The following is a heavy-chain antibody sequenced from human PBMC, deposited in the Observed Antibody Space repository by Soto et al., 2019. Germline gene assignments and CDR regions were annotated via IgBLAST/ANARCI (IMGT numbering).Heavy chain of an antibody. Sequence: GGSRRLSCAVSGFNFSHYYMSWIRKAPGKGLEGVSYISSSGSTIYYADSVKGRFTISRDNAKNSLYLQMNSLRAEDTAVYYCARDLGYCSSTSCYGGAFDIWGQGTMVT. CDR2: ISSSGSTI. D-gene: IGHD2-2*01. CDR3: ARDLGYCSSTSCYGGAFDI. CDR1: GFNFSHYY. J-gene: IGHJ3*02. V-gene: IGHV3-11*01.